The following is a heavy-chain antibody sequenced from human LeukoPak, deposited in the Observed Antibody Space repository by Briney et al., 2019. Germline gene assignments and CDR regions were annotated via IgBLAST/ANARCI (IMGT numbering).Heavy chain of an antibody. D-gene: IGHD2-21*02. V-gene: IGHV3-30*02. CDR3: ARTAAYCGGDCYPGGYNWFDP. Sequence: GGSLRLSCAASGFTFSSYGMHWVRQAPGKGLEWVAFIRYDGSNKYYADSVKGRFTISRDNSKNTLYLQMNSLRAEDTAVYYCARTAAYCGGDCYPGGYNWFDPWGQGTLVTVSS. CDR2: IRYDGSNK. J-gene: IGHJ5*02. CDR1: GFTFSSYG.